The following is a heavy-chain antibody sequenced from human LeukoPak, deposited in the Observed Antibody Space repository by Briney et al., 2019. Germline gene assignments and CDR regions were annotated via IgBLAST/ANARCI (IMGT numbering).Heavy chain of an antibody. Sequence: PSETLSLTCTVSGGSISSSSYYWGWIRQPPGKGLEWIGSIYYSGSTYYNPSLKSRVTISVDTSKNQFSLKLSSVTAADTAVYYCARDRNDGYLQEEFGYWGQGTLVTVSS. J-gene: IGHJ4*02. CDR1: GGSISSSSYY. CDR3: ARDRNDGYLQEEFGY. D-gene: IGHD1-1*01. V-gene: IGHV4-39*07. CDR2: IYYSGST.